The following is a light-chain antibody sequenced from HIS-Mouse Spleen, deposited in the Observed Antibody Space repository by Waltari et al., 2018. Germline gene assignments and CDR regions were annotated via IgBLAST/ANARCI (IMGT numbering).Light chain of an antibody. CDR1: QGISSA. CDR3: QQFNSYPLYT. V-gene: IGKV1-13*02. J-gene: IGKJ2*01. CDR2: VAS. Sequence: AIQLTQSPSSLSASVGDRVTIPCRASQGISSALAWYQQKPGKAPKLLIYVASSLESGVPSRFSGSGSGTDFTLTISSLQPEDFATYYCQQFNSYPLYTFGQGTKLEIK.